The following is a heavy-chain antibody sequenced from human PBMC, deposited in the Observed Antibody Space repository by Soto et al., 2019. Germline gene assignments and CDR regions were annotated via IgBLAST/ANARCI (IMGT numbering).Heavy chain of an antibody. CDR3: AKGVSVTTSYYYYGMDV. V-gene: IGHV3-30*18. CDR1: GFTFSSYG. CDR2: ISYDGSNK. Sequence: QVQLVESGGGVVQPGRSLRLSCAASGFTFSSYGMHWVRQAPGKGLEWVAVISYDGSNKYYADSVKGRFTISRDNYKNTLYLQMTSLRAEDTAVYYCAKGVSVTTSYYYYGMDVWGQGTTVTVSS. J-gene: IGHJ6*02. D-gene: IGHD4-4*01.